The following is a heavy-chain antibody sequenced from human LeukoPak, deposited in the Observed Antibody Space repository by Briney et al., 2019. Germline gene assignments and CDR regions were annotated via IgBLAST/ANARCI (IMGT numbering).Heavy chain of an antibody. D-gene: IGHD2-2*01. V-gene: IGHV1-46*01. CDR1: GYTFTSYY. J-gene: IGHJ4*02. CDR2: INPSGGST. Sequence: GASVKVSCKASGYTFTSYYMHWVRQAPGQGLEWMGIINPSGGSTIYAQKFQGRITMTRDTSTSTVYMELSSLRSEDTAVYYCARDVPGGYYFDYWGQGTLVTVSS. CDR3: ARDVPGGYYFDY.